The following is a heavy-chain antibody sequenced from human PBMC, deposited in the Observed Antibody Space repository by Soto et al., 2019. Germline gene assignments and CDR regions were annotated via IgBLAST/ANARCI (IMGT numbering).Heavy chain of an antibody. D-gene: IGHD3-16*01. Sequence: QAQLVESGGGVVQPGRSLRLSCAASGFTFSNYGLNWVRQAPGKGLEWVAVISYDGSTKNFADSVQGRFSISRDNSKNTLYLQMNSLRPEDTAVYYCAKGRGIWLIPGYFDLWGRGTLVTVSS. CDR3: AKGRGIWLIPGYFDL. V-gene: IGHV3-30*18. J-gene: IGHJ2*01. CDR1: GFTFSNYG. CDR2: ISYDGSTK.